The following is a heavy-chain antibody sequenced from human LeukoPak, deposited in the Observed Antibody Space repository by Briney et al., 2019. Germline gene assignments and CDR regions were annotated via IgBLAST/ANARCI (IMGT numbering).Heavy chain of an antibody. Sequence: SETLSLTRAVYGGSFSGYYWSWIRQPPGKGLEWTGEINHSGSTNYNPSLKSRVTISVDTSKNQFSLKLSSVTAADTAVYYCARRITIFGVVTPAYYYYMDVWGKGTTVTVSS. CDR1: GGSFSGYY. CDR3: ARRITIFGVVTPAYYYYMDV. CDR2: INHSGST. J-gene: IGHJ6*03. V-gene: IGHV4-34*01. D-gene: IGHD3-3*01.